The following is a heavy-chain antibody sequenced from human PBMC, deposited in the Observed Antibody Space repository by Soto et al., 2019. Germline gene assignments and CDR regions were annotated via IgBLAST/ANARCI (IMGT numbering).Heavy chain of an antibody. CDR3: ARGVAAAGTSYYYYYGMDV. Sequence: GASVKVSCKASGYTFTSYGISWVRQAPGQGLEWMGWISAYNGNTNYAQKLQGRVTMTTDTSTSTAYMELRSLRSDDTAVYYCARGVAAAGTSYYYYYGMDVWGQGTTVTVS. V-gene: IGHV1-18*01. J-gene: IGHJ6*02. CDR1: GYTFTSYG. CDR2: ISAYNGNT. D-gene: IGHD6-13*01.